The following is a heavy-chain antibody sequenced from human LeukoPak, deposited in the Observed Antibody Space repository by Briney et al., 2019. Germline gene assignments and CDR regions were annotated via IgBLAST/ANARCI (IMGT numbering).Heavy chain of an antibody. CDR3: ARARRPYWFDP. D-gene: IGHD1-14*01. CDR1: GGSVSSGSYY. V-gene: IGHV4-61*01. CDR2: IYYSGST. Sequence: PSETLPLTCTVSGGSVSSGSYYWSWIRQPPGKGLEWIGYIYYSGSTNYNPSLKSRVTISVDTSKNQFSLKLSSVTAADTAVYYCARARRPYWFDPWGQGTLVTVSS. J-gene: IGHJ5*02.